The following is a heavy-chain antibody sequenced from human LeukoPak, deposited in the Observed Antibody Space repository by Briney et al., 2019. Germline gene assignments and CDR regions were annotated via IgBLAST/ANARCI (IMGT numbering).Heavy chain of an antibody. Sequence: SETLSLTCAVSSGSLSGYSWGWIRQPPGKGLEWVGEISHGAITNYNASLKSRVTISLKKSESQFSLTLSSVTAADTAVYYCTRQSGTVTPIDYWSQGTLVTVSS. J-gene: IGHJ4*02. D-gene: IGHD4-17*01. V-gene: IGHV4-34*01. CDR3: TRQSGTVTPIDY. CDR1: SGSLSGYS. CDR2: ISHGAIT.